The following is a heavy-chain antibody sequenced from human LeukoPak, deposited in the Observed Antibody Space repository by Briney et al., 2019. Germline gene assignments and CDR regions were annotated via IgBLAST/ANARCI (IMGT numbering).Heavy chain of an antibody. J-gene: IGHJ4*02. D-gene: IGHD2-21*02. CDR3: ARYFDNTAYSLRRFDY. V-gene: IGHV3-7*01. CDR2: IRQDGGDK. Sequence: PGGSLRLSCAASGFTFSNFWMTWVRQAPGKGPEWLATIRQDGGDKWYVDSVRGRFTISRDNAKNSLFLQMNSLRAEDTAVYYCARYFDNTAYSLRRFDYWGQGALVTVSS. CDR1: GFTFSNFW.